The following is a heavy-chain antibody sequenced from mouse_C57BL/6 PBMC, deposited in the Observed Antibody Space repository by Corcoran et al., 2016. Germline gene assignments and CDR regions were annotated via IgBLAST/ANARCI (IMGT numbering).Heavy chain of an antibody. D-gene: IGHD4-1*01. CDR1: CYTFTSYW. J-gene: IGHJ3*01. Sequence: QVQLQQPGAELVKPGASVRMSCKASCYTFTSYWITWVKQRPGQGLEWIGDIYPGSGSTNYNEKFKSKATLTVDTSSSTAYMQLSSLTCEDSAVYYYARPELGRLGWFVYCAPGTLVTASA. CDR2: IYPGSGST. CDR3: ARPELGRLGWFVY. V-gene: IGHV1-55*01.